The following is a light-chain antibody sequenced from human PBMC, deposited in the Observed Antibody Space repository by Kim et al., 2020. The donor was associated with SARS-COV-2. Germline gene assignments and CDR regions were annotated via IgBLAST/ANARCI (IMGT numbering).Light chain of an antibody. CDR1: SVSIATRF. Sequence: NFMLTQPHSVSESPGKTVTISCTRSSVSIATRFVQWYQQRPASAPTTVIYENNQRPSGVPARFSGSVDSSSNSASLTVSGLKTEDEADYYCQSYDSTTVVFGGGTQLTVL. J-gene: IGLJ2*01. CDR3: QSYDSTTVV. CDR2: ENN. V-gene: IGLV6-57*03.